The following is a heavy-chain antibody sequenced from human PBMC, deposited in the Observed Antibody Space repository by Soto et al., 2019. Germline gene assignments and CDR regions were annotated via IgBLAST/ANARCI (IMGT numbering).Heavy chain of an antibody. D-gene: IGHD2-2*01. V-gene: IGHV3-33*01. Sequence: QVQLVESGGGVVQPGRSQRLSCAASGFTFSAYGMHWVRQAPGEGLEWVAVIWYDGGSEYYADSVEGRFTVSRDNAKNTVYLHMDTLRGDDTAVYYCARAHGPSLGSCLDLWGQGTLVTVSA. J-gene: IGHJ5*02. CDR1: GFTFSAYG. CDR3: ARAHGPSLGSCLDL. CDR2: IWYDGGSE.